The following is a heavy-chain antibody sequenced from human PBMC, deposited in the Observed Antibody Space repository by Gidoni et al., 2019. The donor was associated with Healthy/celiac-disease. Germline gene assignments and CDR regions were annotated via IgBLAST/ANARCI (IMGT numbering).Heavy chain of an antibody. J-gene: IGHJ6*02. CDR1: GFTFSSYS. D-gene: IGHD6-19*01. CDR3: ARSNGSGWFQDYYYGMDV. V-gene: IGHV3-21*01. CDR2: ISSSSSYI. Sequence: EVQLVESGAGLVKPGGSLRLPCAASGFTFSSYSMNWVRQAPGKGLEWVSSISSSSSYIYYADSVKSRFTISRDNAKNSLYLQMNSLRAEDTAVYYCARSNGSGWFQDYYYGMDVWGQGTTVTVSS.